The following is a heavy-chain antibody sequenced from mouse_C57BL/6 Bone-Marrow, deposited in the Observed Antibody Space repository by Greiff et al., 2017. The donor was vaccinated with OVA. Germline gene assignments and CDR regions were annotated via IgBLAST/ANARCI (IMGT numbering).Heavy chain of an antibody. Sequence: EVQLVESGGGLVKPGGSLKLSCAASGFTFSSYAMSWVRQTPEKRLEWVATISDGGSYTYYPDNVKGRFTISRDNAKNNLYLQMSHLKSEDTAMYYCARLGRPWGQGTSVTVSS. CDR3: ARLGRP. CDR1: GFTFSSYA. V-gene: IGHV5-4*01. J-gene: IGHJ4*01. D-gene: IGHD4-1*01. CDR2: ISDGGSYT.